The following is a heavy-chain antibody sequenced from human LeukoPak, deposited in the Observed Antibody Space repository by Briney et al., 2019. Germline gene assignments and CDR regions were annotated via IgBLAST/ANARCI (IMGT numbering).Heavy chain of an antibody. CDR1: GGSFSGYY. Sequence: SGTLSLTCAVYGGSFSGYYWSWIRQPPGKGLEWIGEINHSGSTNYNPSLKSRVTISVDTSKNQFSLKLSSVTAADTAVYYCARGPYCSSTSCRYNWFDPWGQGTLVTVSS. J-gene: IGHJ5*02. CDR3: ARGPYCSSTSCRYNWFDP. V-gene: IGHV4-34*01. D-gene: IGHD2-2*01. CDR2: INHSGST.